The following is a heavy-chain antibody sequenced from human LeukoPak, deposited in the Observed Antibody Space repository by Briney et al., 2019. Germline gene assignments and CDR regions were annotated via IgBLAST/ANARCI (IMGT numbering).Heavy chain of an antibody. CDR2: ISSSSTYI. CDR3: ARDSVAATSAFDI. J-gene: IGHJ3*02. D-gene: IGHD2-15*01. CDR1: GFTFSSFI. V-gene: IGHV3-21*01. Sequence: GGSLRPSCAASGFTFSSFIMNWVRQAPGKGLEWVSSISSSSTYIYYADSVKGRFTISRDNAKNSLYLQMNSLRAEDTAVYYCARDSVAATSAFDIWGQGTMVTVSS.